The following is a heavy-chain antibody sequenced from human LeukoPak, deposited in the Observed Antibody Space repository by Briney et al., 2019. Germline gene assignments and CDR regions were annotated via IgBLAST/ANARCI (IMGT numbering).Heavy chain of an antibody. Sequence: SQTLSLTCTVSGGSISSGDYYWSWIRQPPGKSLEWIGYIYYSGSTYYNPSLKSRVTISVDTSKNQFSLKLSSVTAADTAVYYCARGVLQPHYFDYWGQGTLVTVSS. D-gene: IGHD2-2*01. CDR1: GGSISSGDYY. CDR3: ARGVLQPHYFDY. J-gene: IGHJ4*02. CDR2: IYYSGST. V-gene: IGHV4-30-4*01.